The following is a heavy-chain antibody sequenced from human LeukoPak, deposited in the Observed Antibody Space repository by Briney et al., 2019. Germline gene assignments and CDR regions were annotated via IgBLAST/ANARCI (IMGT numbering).Heavy chain of an antibody. J-gene: IGHJ5*02. CDR2: IIPIFGTA. CDR1: GGTFSSYA. Sequence: ASVKVSCKASGGTFSSYAISWVRQAPGQGLEWMGGIIPIFGTANYAQKFQGRVTITADESTSTAYMELSSLRSEDTAVYYCAFTGDIVVVPAAPVASFDPWGQGTLVTVSS. V-gene: IGHV1-69*01. CDR3: AFTGDIVVVPAAPVASFDP. D-gene: IGHD2-2*01.